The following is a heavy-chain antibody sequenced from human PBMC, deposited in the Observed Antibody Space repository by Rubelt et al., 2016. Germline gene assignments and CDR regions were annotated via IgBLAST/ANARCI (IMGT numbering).Heavy chain of an antibody. CDR2: ISAYNGKP. CDR3: ARDRVGFLPIR. CDR1: GYTFTSYG. D-gene: IGHD3-3*01. V-gene: IGHV1-18*01. Sequence: QVQLVQSGAEVKKPGASVKVSCKASGYTFTSYGISWVRQAPGQGLEWMGWISAYNGKPNYAQKLQGRVIMTTGTSTSTDYRELRSLRSDDTAVYYCARDRVGFLPIRWGQGTLVTVSS. J-gene: IGHJ4*02.